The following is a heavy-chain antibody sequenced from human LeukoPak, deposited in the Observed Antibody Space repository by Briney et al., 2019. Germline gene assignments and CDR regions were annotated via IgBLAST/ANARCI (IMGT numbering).Heavy chain of an antibody. V-gene: IGHV1-69*05. D-gene: IGHD6-6*01. CDR3: ARDFGRTAPASRAARQYYFDY. Sequence: SVKVSCKASGGTFSSYAISWVRQAPGQGLEWMGGIIPIFGTANYAQKFQGRVTITTDESTSTAYMELSSLRSEDTAVYYCARDFGRTAPASRAARQYYFDYWGQGTLVTVSS. J-gene: IGHJ4*02. CDR2: IIPIFGTA. CDR1: GGTFSSYA.